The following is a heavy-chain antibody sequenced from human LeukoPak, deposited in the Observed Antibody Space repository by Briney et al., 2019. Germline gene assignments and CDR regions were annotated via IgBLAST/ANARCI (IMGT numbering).Heavy chain of an antibody. CDR3: ASLSGFYLD. Sequence: SETLSLTCTVSGGSISSGGYFWSWIRQHPGKGLEWIGHIYYSGSTYYSPSLKSRVTISVDTSKNQFSLKLNSVTAADTAVYYCASLSGFYLDWGQGTLVTVSS. J-gene: IGHJ4*02. D-gene: IGHD3-22*01. CDR2: IYYSGST. CDR1: GGSISSGGYF. V-gene: IGHV4-31*03.